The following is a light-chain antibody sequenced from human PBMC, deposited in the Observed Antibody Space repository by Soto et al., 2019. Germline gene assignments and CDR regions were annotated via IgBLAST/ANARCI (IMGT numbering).Light chain of an antibody. CDR2: EGS. J-gene: IGLJ3*02. CDR1: SSDVGSYNL. CDR3: CSYAGSSTPWV. V-gene: IGLV2-23*01. Sequence: QSALTQPASVSGSPGQSSTISCTGTSSDVGSYNLVSWYQQHPGKAPKLMIYEGSKRPSGVSNRFSGSKSGNTASLTISGLQAEDEADYYCCSYAGSSTPWVFGGGTTLTVL.